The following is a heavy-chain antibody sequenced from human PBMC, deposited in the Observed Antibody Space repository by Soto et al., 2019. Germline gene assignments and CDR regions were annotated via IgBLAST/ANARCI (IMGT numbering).Heavy chain of an antibody. V-gene: IGHV4-31*03. D-gene: IGHD6-25*01. CDR3: ARESGGYDSSTRYGLDV. J-gene: IGHJ6*02. CDR2: IYYSGST. CDR1: GGSISSVGHY. Sequence: TSETLSLTCSVSGGSISSVGHYWTWIRQQPGKGLEWIGYIYYSGSTDYNPSLKSRVTISVDRSKNQFSLNLSSVTAADTAIYYCARESGGYDSSTRYGLDVWGQGTTVTVSS.